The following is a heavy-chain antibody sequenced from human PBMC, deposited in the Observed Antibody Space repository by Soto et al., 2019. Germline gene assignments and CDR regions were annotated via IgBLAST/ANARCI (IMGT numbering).Heavy chain of an antibody. CDR1: GFTFSSYS. CDR3: ARGSSNWAYYFDF. D-gene: IGHD6-13*01. Sequence: EVHLVESGGGLVQPGGSLRLSCAASGFTFSSYSLNWVRQAPGKGLEWVSYITSSGTTVYYADSVMGRFTISRDNAKNSLYLQMNSLRDGVTAVYYCARGSSNWAYYFDFWGQGTLVTVSS. J-gene: IGHJ4*02. CDR2: ITSSGTTV. V-gene: IGHV3-48*02.